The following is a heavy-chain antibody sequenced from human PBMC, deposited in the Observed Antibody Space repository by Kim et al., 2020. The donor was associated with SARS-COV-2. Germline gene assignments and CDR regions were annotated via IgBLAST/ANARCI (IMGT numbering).Heavy chain of an antibody. CDR1: GGSISSYY. CDR2: IYYSGST. D-gene: IGHD3-10*01. V-gene: IGHV4-59*08. J-gene: IGHJ3*02. Sequence: SETLSLTCTVSGGSISSYYWSWIRQPPGKGLEWIGYIYYSGSTNYNPSLKSRVTISVDTSKNQFSLKLSSVTAADTAVYYCARIKPYYHNIGDQEYAFDIWGQGTMVTVSS. CDR3: ARIKPYYHNIGDQEYAFDI.